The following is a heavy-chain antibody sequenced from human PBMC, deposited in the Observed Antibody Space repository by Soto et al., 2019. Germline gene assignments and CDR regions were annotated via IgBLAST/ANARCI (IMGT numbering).Heavy chain of an antibody. CDR2: ISYDGSNK. CDR1: GFTFSSYA. J-gene: IGHJ4*02. V-gene: IGHV3-30-3*01. CDR3: ARELFFRIAAAGTRPAFDY. Sequence: PGGSLRLSCAASGFTFSSYAMHWVRQAPGKGLEWVAVISYDGSNKYYADSVKGRFTISRDNSKNTLYLQMNSLRAEDTAVYYCARELFFRIAAAGTRPAFDYWGQGTLVTVSS. D-gene: IGHD6-13*01.